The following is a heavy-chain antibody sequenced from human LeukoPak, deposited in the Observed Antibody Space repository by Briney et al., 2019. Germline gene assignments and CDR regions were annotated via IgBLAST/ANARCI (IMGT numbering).Heavy chain of an antibody. CDR2: ISSLSGTR. V-gene: IGHV3-48*01. Sequence: PGGSLRLSCAASGFTFGSYSMNWVRQAPGKGLEWVSFISSLSGTREYADSVKGRFTISRDNAKNSLSLQMNSLRAEDTAVYSCARTRVSGGTFYHPFDYWGQGTLVTVSS. J-gene: IGHJ4*02. CDR1: GFTFGSYS. CDR3: ARTRVSGGTFYHPFDY. D-gene: IGHD2-15*01.